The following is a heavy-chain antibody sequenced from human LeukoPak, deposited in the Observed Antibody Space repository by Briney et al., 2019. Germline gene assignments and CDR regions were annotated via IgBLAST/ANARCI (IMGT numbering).Heavy chain of an antibody. V-gene: IGHV4-59*08. Sequence: SETLSLTCTVSGGSISSYYWSWLRQPPGKGLEWIGYIYYSGSTNYNPSLKSRVTISVDTSKNQFSLKLSSVTAADTAVYYCARHPGSYYYGMDVWGQGTTVTVSS. CDR3: ARHPGSYYYGMDV. CDR1: GGSISSYY. CDR2: IYYSGST. J-gene: IGHJ6*02.